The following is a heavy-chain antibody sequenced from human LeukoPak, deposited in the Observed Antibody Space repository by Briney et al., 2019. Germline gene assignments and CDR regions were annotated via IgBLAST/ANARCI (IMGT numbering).Heavy chain of an antibody. CDR2: ISAYNGNT. CDR1: GYTFTSYG. CDR3: ARGFLPRRNYDSNGYYSYYFDY. Sequence: ASVKVSCKASGYTFTSYGISWVRQAPGQGLEWMGWISAYNGNTNYAEKLQGRVTMTRDTSTSTAYMELRSLRSDETAVYYCARGFLPRRNYDSNGYYSYYFDYWGQGTLVTVSS. J-gene: IGHJ4*02. V-gene: IGHV1-18*01. D-gene: IGHD3-22*01.